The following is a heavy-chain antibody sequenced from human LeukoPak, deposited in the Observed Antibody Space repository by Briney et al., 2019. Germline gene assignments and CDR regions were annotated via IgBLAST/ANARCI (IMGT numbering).Heavy chain of an antibody. D-gene: IGHD3-9*01. CDR2: IYYSGST. CDR3: ARHGVAWLSRGYFDY. CDR1: GGSISSYY. J-gene: IGHJ4*02. Sequence: SETLSLTCTVSGGSISSYYWSWIRQPPGKGLEWIGYIYYSGSTNYNPSLKSRVTISVDTSKNQFSLKLSSVTAADTAVYYCARHGVAWLSRGYFDYWGQGTLVTVSS. V-gene: IGHV4-59*08.